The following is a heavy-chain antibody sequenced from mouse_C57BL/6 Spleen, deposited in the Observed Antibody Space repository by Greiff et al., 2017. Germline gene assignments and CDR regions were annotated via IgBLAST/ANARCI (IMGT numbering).Heavy chain of an antibody. CDR2: IHPNSGST. Sequence: VQLQQPGAELVKPGASVKLSCKASGYTFTSYWMHWVKQRPGQGLEWIGMIHPNSGSTNYNEKFKSKATLTVDKSSSTAYMQLSSLTSEDSAVYYCARRTSYGSHFDYWGQGTTLTVSS. CDR1: GYTFTSYW. CDR3: ARRTSYGSHFDY. J-gene: IGHJ2*01. V-gene: IGHV1-64*01. D-gene: IGHD1-1*01.